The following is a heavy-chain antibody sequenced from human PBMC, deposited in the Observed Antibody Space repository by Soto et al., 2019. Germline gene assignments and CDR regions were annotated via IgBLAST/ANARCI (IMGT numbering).Heavy chain of an antibody. CDR1: GFSFSSSA. J-gene: IGHJ4*02. Sequence: VQLWDSGGGLVQPGGSLRLSCAASGFSFSSSAMSWVRQAPGKRLEWVSTFRESGGTTHYADPVTGRITISRDTSNNIQSLQLNSLRAEDTAIYYCTKDSHWAISSPTHDYWGQGTLVTVSS. CDR2: FRESGGTT. V-gene: IGHV3-23*01. D-gene: IGHD6-6*01. CDR3: TKDSHWAISSPTHDY.